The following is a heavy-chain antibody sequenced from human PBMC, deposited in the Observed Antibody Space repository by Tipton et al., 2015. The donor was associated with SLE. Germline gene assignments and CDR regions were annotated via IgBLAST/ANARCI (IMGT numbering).Heavy chain of an antibody. CDR1: GGSISSDSNC. CDR3: ARQVDFWSGYFDY. D-gene: IGHD3-3*01. Sequence: TLSLTCTVSGGSISSDSNCWSWIRQPAGKGLEWIGHIFTSGSTNYNPSLQSRVSISVDKSRNKFSLKVNSVTAADTAVYYCARQVDFWSGYFDYWGQGILVTVSS. J-gene: IGHJ4*02. CDR2: IFTSGST. V-gene: IGHV4-61*09.